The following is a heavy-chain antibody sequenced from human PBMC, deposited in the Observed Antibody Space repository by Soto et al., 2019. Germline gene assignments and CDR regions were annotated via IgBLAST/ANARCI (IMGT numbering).Heavy chain of an antibody. V-gene: IGHV3-23*01. Sequence: EVQLLESGGGLVQPGESLRLSCAASGFTFSSYALTWVRQAPGKGLEWVSAISNNGGSTDYADSVKGRFTVSRHNSKNKRYLQMNSLRAEDTAVYYCAKGYIPGNTGWFAPWGKGTLVTASS. CDR3: AKGYIPGNTGWFAP. D-gene: IGHD2-2*01. J-gene: IGHJ5*02. CDR2: ISNNGGST. CDR1: GFTFSSYA.